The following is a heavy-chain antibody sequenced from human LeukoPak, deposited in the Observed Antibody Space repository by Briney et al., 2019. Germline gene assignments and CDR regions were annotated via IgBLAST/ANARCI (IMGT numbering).Heavy chain of an antibody. V-gene: IGHV3-21*01. CDR3: AREADYYGSILTTEFDY. Sequence: AGGSLRLSCAASGFTFSSYAMSWVRQAPGKGLEWVSSISSSSSYIYYADSVKGRFTISRDNAKNSLYLQMNSLRAEDTAVYYSAREADYYGSILTTEFDYWGQGTLVTVSS. CDR1: GFTFSSYA. CDR2: ISSSSSYI. J-gene: IGHJ4*02. D-gene: IGHD3-10*01.